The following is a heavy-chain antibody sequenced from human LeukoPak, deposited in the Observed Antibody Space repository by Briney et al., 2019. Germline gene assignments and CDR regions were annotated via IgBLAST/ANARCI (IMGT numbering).Heavy chain of an antibody. J-gene: IGHJ4*02. Sequence: PGGSLRLSCAASGFTFSSYSMNWVRQAPGKGLEWVSSISSSSSYIYYADSVKGRFTISRDNSKNTLYLQMNSLRAEDTAVYFCAKRGVVIRVILVGFHKEAYYFDSWGQGALVTVSS. CDR1: GFTFSSYS. V-gene: IGHV3-21*04. D-gene: IGHD3-22*01. CDR2: ISSSSSYI. CDR3: AKRGVVIRVILVGFHKEAYYFDS.